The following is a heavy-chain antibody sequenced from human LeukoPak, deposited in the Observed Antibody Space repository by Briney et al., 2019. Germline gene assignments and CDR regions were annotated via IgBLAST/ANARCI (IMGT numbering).Heavy chain of an antibody. CDR2: TYYRSKWYH. CDR3: ARDRGAVPGAGWGRFDP. CDR1: GDSVSSNSAS. D-gene: IGHD6-19*01. Sequence: SQTLSLTCGLSGDSVSSNSASWNWVRQSPSRGLEWLGRTYYRSKWYHDYALSVKSRITINPDTSKNQFSLQLNSVTPEDTAVYYCARDRGAVPGAGWGRFDPWGQGTLATVSS. V-gene: IGHV6-1*01. J-gene: IGHJ5*02.